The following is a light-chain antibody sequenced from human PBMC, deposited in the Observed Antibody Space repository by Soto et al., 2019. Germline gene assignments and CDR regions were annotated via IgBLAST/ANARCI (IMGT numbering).Light chain of an antibody. J-gene: IGKJ1*01. Sequence: EIALTQAPVFLSLSPGESATLSCRASQSVDRSFFAWYHQKPGQAPRLLIYGASKRATGIPDRFSGSGSGTDFTLTISRLEPEDFAVYYCQQYVSSMTFGQGTKVEIK. CDR3: QQYVSSMT. CDR1: QSVDRSF. V-gene: IGKV3-20*01. CDR2: GAS.